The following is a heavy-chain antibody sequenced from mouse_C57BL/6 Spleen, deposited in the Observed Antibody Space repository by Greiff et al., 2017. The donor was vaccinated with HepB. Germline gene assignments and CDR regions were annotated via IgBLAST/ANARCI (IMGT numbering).Heavy chain of an antibody. Sequence: VQLQQSGPELVKPGASVKISCKASGYAFSSSWMNWVKQRPGKGLEWIGRIYPGDGDTNYNGKFKGKATLTADKSSSTAYMQLSSLTSEDSAVYFCARSRDGDYFDYWGQGTTLTVSS. D-gene: IGHD3-3*01. J-gene: IGHJ2*01. CDR3: ARSRDGDYFDY. CDR2: IYPGDGDT. V-gene: IGHV1-82*01. CDR1: GYAFSSSW.